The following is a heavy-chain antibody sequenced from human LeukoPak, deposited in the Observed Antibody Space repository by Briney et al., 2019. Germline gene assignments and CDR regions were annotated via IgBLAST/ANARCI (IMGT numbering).Heavy chain of an antibody. CDR2: IMYDGSDK. V-gene: IGHV3-30*02. D-gene: IGHD4-17*01. Sequence: PGGSLRLSCAASGFTFSSYSMNWVRQAPGKGLEWVAFIMYDGSDKYYADSVKGRFTISRDNSKNTLFLQMSSLRTEDTAVYYCAKNSLSSRLRYFDYWGQGTLVTVSS. J-gene: IGHJ4*02. CDR3: AKNSLSSRLRYFDY. CDR1: GFTFSSYS.